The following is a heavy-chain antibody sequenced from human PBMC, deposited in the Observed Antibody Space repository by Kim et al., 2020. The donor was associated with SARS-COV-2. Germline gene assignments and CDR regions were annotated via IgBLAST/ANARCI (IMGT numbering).Heavy chain of an antibody. CDR1: GASFSGYY. CDR3: ARGXDTAKTGY. V-gene: IGHV4-34*01. J-gene: IGHJ4*02. Sequence: SETLSLTCAVYGASFSGYYWSWIRQSPGKRLEWIGEIHPSXSTSYNPSLQSRVTISIDTSKSHXSLRLTSVTAAXTAVYFCARGXDTAKTGYWGQGTLVT. D-gene: IGHD5-18*01. CDR2: IHPSXST.